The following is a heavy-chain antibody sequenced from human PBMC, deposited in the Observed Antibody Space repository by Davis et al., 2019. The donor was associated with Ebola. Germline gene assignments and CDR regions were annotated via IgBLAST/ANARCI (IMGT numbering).Heavy chain of an antibody. CDR1: GFTFNKYE. J-gene: IGHJ6*02. CDR2: ISDSGSTT. CDR3: ARDVGVVPAAMTLDV. Sequence: PGGSLRLSCAASGFTFNKYEMNWVRQAPGKGLEWISYISDSGSTTYYTDSVKGRFTISRDNAKNSLYLQMNSLRAEDTAVYYCARDVGVVPAAMTLDVWDPGTTVTVSS. V-gene: IGHV3-48*03. D-gene: IGHD2-2*01.